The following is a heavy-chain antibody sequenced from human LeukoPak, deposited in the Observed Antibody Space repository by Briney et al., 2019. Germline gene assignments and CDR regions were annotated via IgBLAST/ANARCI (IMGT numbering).Heavy chain of an antibody. CDR2: AGWAGGTT. J-gene: IGHJ4*02. CDR1: GFNFDRYT. D-gene: IGHD5-18*01. V-gene: IGHV3-43*01. CDR3: AKELDTTFFDY. Sequence: PGGSLRLSCATSGFNFDRYTIHWVRQAPGKGLEWVSLAGWAGGTTYYSDSVRGRFTISRDSGKNSVYLQMNSLTTDDTAFYFCAKELDTTFFDYWGQGALVTVSS.